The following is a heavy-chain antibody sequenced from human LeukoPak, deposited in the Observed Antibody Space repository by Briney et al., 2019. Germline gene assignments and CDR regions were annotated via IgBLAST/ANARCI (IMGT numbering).Heavy chain of an antibody. J-gene: IGHJ4*02. CDR1: GYSISSGYY. Sequence: SETLSLTCAVSGYSISSGYYWGWIRQPPGKGLEWIGSIYHSGSTYYNPSPKSRVTISVDTSKNQFSLKLSSVTAADTAVYYCARHNLAAAGLYYFDYWGQGTLVTVSP. V-gene: IGHV4-38-2*01. CDR3: ARHNLAAAGLYYFDY. CDR2: IYHSGST. D-gene: IGHD6-13*01.